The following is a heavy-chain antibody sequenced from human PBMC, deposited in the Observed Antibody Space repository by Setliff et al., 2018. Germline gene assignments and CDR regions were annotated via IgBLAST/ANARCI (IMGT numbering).Heavy chain of an antibody. CDR2: INPSGGST. V-gene: IGHV1-46*01. CDR1: GYTFTGYY. CDR3: ASSRVVPAAYNWFDP. J-gene: IGHJ5*02. Sequence: GASVKVSCKASGYTFTGYYMHWVRQAPGQGLEWMGVINPSGGSTTYAQRFQGRVTITADKSTSTAYMELSSLRSEDTAVYYCASSRVVPAAYNWFDPWGQGTLVTVSS. D-gene: IGHD2-2*01.